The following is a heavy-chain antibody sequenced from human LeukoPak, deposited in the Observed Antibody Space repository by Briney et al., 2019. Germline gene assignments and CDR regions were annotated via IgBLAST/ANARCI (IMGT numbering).Heavy chain of an antibody. V-gene: IGHV1-69*13. J-gene: IGHJ6*03. CDR3: ARGPGLATIWSRYYMDV. Sequence: SVKVSCKASGGTFSSYGISWVRQAPGQGLEWMGGIIPIFGTPNYAQKFQGRVTITADESASTAYMELSSLRSEDTAVYYCARGPGLATIWSRYYMDVWGKGTTVTISS. CDR2: IIPIFGTP. CDR1: GGTFSSYG. D-gene: IGHD5-12*01.